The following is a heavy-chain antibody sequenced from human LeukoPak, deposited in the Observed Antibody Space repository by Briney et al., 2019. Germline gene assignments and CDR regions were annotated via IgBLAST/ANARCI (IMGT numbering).Heavy chain of an antibody. V-gene: IGHV4-61*05. J-gene: IGHJ6*03. CDR3: ARTTEAHSWRTRYYDYYMDV. Sequence: PSETLSLTCTVSSGSISTSNYYWGWVPQPPGKGLEWIGYIYYSGSTNYNPSLKSRVTISVDTFKNQFSLKLSSVTAADTAVYYCARTTEAHSWRTRYYDYYMDVWGKGTTVTVSS. D-gene: IGHD6-13*01. CDR2: IYYSGST. CDR1: SGSISTSNYY.